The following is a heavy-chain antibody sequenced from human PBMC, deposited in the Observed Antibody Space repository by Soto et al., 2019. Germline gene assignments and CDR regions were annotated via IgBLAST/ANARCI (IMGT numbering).Heavy chain of an antibody. D-gene: IGHD3-10*01. V-gene: IGHV3-23*01. Sequence: GGSLRLTCAASGLTFSSYAMSWVRQAPGKGLEWVSSLSGSGGSIYHADSVMGRFTISRDNSKNTLYLQMNSLSAEDTAVYYSSGSYFGSIYYYYGMDVWCQGTTVTVS. J-gene: IGHJ6*02. CDR3: SGSYFGSIYYYYGMDV. CDR1: GLTFSSYA. CDR2: LSGSGGSI.